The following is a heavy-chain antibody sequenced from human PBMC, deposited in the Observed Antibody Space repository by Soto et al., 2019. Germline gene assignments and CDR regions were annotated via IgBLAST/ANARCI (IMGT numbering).Heavy chain of an antibody. CDR2: ISHSGIT. Sequence: PSETLSLTCAVSGGAISSANCLTWFRQPRGGGLEWIGEISHSGITNYKASLKRRVTMSVDKTKNDVSLKLTSVTAADTAVYYCARILRGWFDPWGQGTPVTVSS. CDR1: GGAISSANC. J-gene: IGHJ5*02. V-gene: IGHV4-4*02. CDR3: ARILRGWFDP.